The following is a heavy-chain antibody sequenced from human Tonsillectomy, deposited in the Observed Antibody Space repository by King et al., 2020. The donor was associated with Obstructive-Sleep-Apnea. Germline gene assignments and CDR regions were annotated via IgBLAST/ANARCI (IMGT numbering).Heavy chain of an antibody. CDR3: ATRRGAGSCDY. D-gene: IGHD2-15*01. CDR1: GYAFSSYD. Sequence: QLVQSGAEVKKPGASVKVSCKASGYAFSSYDINWVRQATGQGLEWMGWINPNSGNTGYAQKFQGRVTTTRNTSLSTASMELSSLRSEDTAVYYCATRRGAGSCDYWGQGTLVTVSS. V-gene: IGHV1-8*01. CDR2: INPNSGNT. J-gene: IGHJ4*02.